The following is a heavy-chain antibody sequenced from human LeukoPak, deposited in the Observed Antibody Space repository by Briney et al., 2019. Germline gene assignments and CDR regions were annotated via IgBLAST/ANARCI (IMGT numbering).Heavy chain of an antibody. CDR2: MNHSGST. Sequence: PSETLSLTCAVYGGSFSAYYWIWIRQPPGKGLEWIGEMNHSGSTNYNPSLKSRVTISVDTSKNQFSLKLSSVTAADTAVYYCARVGPFGVVTLDYWGQGTLVTVSS. V-gene: IGHV4-34*01. CDR3: ARVGPFGVVTLDY. J-gene: IGHJ4*02. CDR1: GGSFSAYY. D-gene: IGHD3-3*01.